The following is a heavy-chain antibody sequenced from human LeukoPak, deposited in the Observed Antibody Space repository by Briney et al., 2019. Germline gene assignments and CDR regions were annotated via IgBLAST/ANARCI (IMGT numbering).Heavy chain of an antibody. CDR2: VSGSSGST. CDR1: GFTFSSYA. V-gene: IGHV3-23*01. Sequence: GGSLRLSCAASGFTFSSYAMSWVRQAPGNGREWVSAVSGSSGSTYYADSVKGRFTISRDNSKNTLYLQMNSLRAEDTAVYYCAKDLVFGSGDAYYYYYYMDVWGKGTTVTVSS. CDR3: AKDLVFGSGDAYYYYYYMDV. J-gene: IGHJ6*03. D-gene: IGHD3-3*01.